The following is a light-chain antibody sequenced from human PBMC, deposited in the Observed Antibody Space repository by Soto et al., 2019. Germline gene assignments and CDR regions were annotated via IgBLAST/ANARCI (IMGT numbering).Light chain of an antibody. CDR1: QSVSSN. CDR3: QQYNNWPRK. J-gene: IGKJ1*01. V-gene: IGKV3-15*01. Sequence: EIVMPQSPATLSVSPGERATLSCRASQSVSSNLAWYQQKPCKVPRLLIYGSSTRATGIPARFSASGSVTEFTPTISTLQSDAVEVYYCQQYNNWPRKFDKGTMVLSK. CDR2: GSS.